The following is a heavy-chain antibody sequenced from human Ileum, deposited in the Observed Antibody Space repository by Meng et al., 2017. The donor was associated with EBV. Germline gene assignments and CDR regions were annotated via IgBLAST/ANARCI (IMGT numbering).Heavy chain of an antibody. CDR3: AREARSSGYHPGIGP. CDR1: RGFFSGYY. Sequence: QVLLQTGGPGLFKPSATLSLTCAVYRGFFSGYYWSWIRQSPGKGLEWIGEINHSGSTNYNPSLKSRVTISVDTSKNQFSLKLTSVTAADTAVYYCAREARSSGYHPGIGPWGQGTLVTVSS. J-gene: IGHJ5*02. D-gene: IGHD3-22*01. CDR2: INHSGST. V-gene: IGHV4-34*02.